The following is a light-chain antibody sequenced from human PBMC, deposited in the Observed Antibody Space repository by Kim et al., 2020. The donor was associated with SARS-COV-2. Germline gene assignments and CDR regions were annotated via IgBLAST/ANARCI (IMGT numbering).Light chain of an antibody. V-gene: IGLV3-21*04. CDR3: QVWDRGSGHYV. Sequence: SYELTQPPSVPVVPGQTARITCVGDNIGSQSVHWYQQKPGQAPLLVIYSDTGRPSGIPERFSGSNSMNTATLIVSTVEAGDEADYYCQVWDRGSGHYVFG. CDR2: SDT. CDR1: NIGSQS. J-gene: IGLJ1*01.